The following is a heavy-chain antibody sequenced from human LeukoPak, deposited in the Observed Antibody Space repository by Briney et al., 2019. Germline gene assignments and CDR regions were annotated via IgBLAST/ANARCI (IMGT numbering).Heavy chain of an antibody. Sequence: PGGSLRLSCAASGFTISSYWMRWVRQAPGKGLVWVSRIKNDGSSTTYADSVKGRFTISRDNAKNTLYLQMNSLRAEDTAVYYCAKSDLFDSWGQGTLVTVSS. CDR3: AKSDLFDS. CDR2: IKNDGSST. V-gene: IGHV3-74*01. J-gene: IGHJ5*01. CDR1: GFTISSYW.